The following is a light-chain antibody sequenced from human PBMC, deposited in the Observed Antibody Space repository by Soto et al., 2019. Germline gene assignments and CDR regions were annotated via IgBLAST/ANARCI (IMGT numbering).Light chain of an antibody. V-gene: IGKV3-20*01. CDR2: GAS. Sequence: ESVWTQYQANRALSPGGIDIGSCRARQSVSSSYLAWYQQEPGQAPRLLIYGASSRATGIPDRFSGSGSGTDFTLPISRLEPEAFAVYYCQQYASSLTFGGGTKVDI. CDR1: QSVSSSY. J-gene: IGKJ4*01. CDR3: QQYASSLT.